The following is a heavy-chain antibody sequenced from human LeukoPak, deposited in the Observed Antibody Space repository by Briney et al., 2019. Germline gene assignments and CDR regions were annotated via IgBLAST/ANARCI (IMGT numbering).Heavy chain of an antibody. V-gene: IGHV1-2*02. J-gene: IGHJ6*03. CDR1: GYPFTGYY. Sequence: GASVKVSCKASGYPFTGYYIHWVRQAPGQGLEWMGWINPNNGGTNYAQKFQGRVTLTRDTSISTAYMELSRLTSDDTAVYYCARDDSRGWSVYCYYMDVWGKGTRV. CDR2: INPNNGGT. CDR3: ARDDSRGWSVYCYYMDV. D-gene: IGHD6-19*01.